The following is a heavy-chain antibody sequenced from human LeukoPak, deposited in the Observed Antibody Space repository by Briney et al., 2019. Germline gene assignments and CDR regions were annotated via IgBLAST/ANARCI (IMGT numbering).Heavy chain of an antibody. D-gene: IGHD6-6*01. V-gene: IGHV3-23*01. CDR1: GFTFRSQV. J-gene: IGHJ4*02. CDR2: ISESGAGT. CDR3: AKDCVAGRLVGD. Sequence: GRSLRLSCAASGFTFRSQVMSWVRQAPGKWLEWVSAISESGAGTYYSDSVKGRFNISRDNSNNRLYLQMNSLRAEDTALYYCAKDCVAGRLVGDWGQGTLVTVSS.